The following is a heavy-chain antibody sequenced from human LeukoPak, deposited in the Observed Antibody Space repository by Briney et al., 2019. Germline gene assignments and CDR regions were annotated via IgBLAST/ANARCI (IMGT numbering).Heavy chain of an antibody. CDR3: TTVDTTMV. V-gene: IGHV3-73*01. CDR1: GFTFSAST. CDR2: IRSKANSYAT. D-gene: IGHD5-18*01. Sequence: GGSLKLSCAASGFTFSASTMHWVLQASGKGLEWVGRIRSKANSYATAYAASVKGRFTISRDDSKNTAYLQMNSLETEDTAVYYCTTVDTTMVWGQGTLVTVSS. J-gene: IGHJ4*02.